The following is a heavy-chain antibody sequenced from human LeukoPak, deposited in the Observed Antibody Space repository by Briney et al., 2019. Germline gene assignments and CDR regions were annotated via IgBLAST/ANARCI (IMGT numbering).Heavy chain of an antibody. D-gene: IGHD3-22*01. J-gene: IGHJ4*02. V-gene: IGHV4-31*03. Sequence: SETLSLTCTVSGGSISSGGYYWSWIRRHPGKGLEWIGYIYYSGSTYYNPSLKSRVTISVDTSKNQFSLKLSSVTAADTAVYYCARGRGNYYDSSGYALRYWGQGTLVTVSS. CDR1: GGSISSGGYY. CDR3: ARGRGNYYDSSGYALRY. CDR2: IYYSGST.